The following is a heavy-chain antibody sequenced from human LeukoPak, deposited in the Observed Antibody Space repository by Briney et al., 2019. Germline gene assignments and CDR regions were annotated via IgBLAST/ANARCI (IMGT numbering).Heavy chain of an antibody. J-gene: IGHJ3*02. CDR3: ARGSSSGSTFDI. V-gene: IGHV1-69*02. Sequence: ASVKVSCKASGGTFSSYTISWVRQAPGQGLEWMGRIIPILGIANYAQKFQGRVTITADKSTSTAYIELSSLRSEDTAAYYCARGSSSGSTFDIWGQGTMVTVSS. CDR2: IIPILGIA. D-gene: IGHD1-26*01. CDR1: GGTFSSYT.